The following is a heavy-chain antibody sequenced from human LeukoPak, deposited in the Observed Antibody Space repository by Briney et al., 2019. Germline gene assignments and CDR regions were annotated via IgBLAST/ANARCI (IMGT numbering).Heavy chain of an antibody. Sequence: PGGSLRLSCAASGFTFSSYGMHWVRQAPGKGLEWVAVISYDGSNKYYADSVKGRFTISGDNSKNTLYLQMDSLRADDTAVYYCAKLATRLAARPNFDYWGLGTLVAVSS. J-gene: IGHJ4*02. D-gene: IGHD6-6*01. CDR1: GFTFSSYG. CDR3: AKLATRLAARPNFDY. CDR2: ISYDGSNK. V-gene: IGHV3-30*18.